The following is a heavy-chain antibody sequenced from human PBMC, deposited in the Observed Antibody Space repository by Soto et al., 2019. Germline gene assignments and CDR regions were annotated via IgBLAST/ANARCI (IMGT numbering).Heavy chain of an antibody. D-gene: IGHD5-12*01. Sequence: ASVKVSCKASGYTFTSYNINWVRQATGQGLEWMGWMNPNSGNTGYAQKFQGRVTMTRNTSISTAYMELSSLRSEDTAVYDCARGGIGKRWLQCVHYYYSYGTNVWGPGTTLTV. CDR2: MNPNSGNT. CDR1: GYTFTSYN. CDR3: ARGGIGKRWLQCVHYYYSYGTNV. V-gene: IGHV1-8*01. J-gene: IGHJ6*02.